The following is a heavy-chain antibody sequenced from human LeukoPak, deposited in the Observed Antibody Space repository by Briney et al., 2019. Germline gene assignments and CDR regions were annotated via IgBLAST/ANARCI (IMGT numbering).Heavy chain of an antibody. J-gene: IGHJ5*02. CDR3: ARRRAYYYDSSGYYYGFDP. CDR2: INHSGST. CDR1: GGSFSGYY. V-gene: IGHV4-34*01. Sequence: PSETLSLTCAVYGGSFSGYYWGWIRQPPGKGLEWIGEINHSGSTNYNPSLKSRVTISVDTSKNQFSLKLSSVTAADTAVYYCARRRAYYYDSSGYYYGFDPWGQGTLVTVSS. D-gene: IGHD3-22*01.